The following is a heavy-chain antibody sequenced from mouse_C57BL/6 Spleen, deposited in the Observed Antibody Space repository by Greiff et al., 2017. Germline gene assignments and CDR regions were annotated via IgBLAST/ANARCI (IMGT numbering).Heavy chain of an antibody. J-gene: IGHJ3*01. CDR3: GRRLTAQGSWFAY. V-gene: IGHV5-17*01. CDR1: GFTFSDYG. D-gene: IGHD3-2*02. Sequence: EVQLQESGGGLVKPGGSLKLSCAASGFTFSDYGMHWVRQAPEKGLEWVAYISSGSSTIYYADTVKGRFTISRDNAKNTLFLQMTSLRSEDTAMYYWGRRLTAQGSWFAYWGQGTLVTVSA. CDR2: ISSGSSTI.